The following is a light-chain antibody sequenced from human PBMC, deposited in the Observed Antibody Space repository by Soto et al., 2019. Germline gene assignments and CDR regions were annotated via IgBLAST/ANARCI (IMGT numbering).Light chain of an antibody. J-gene: IGLJ3*02. V-gene: IGLV2-14*01. CDR2: EVS. Sequence: QSALTQPASVSGSPGQSITISCTGTSSDVGTYDFVSWYQHHPGKAPKLMIYEVSNRPSGVSNRFSGSKSDNTASLTISRLQPEDEADYFCSSFTTTSTLVFGGGTKVTVL. CDR3: SSFTTTSTLV. CDR1: SSDVGTYDF.